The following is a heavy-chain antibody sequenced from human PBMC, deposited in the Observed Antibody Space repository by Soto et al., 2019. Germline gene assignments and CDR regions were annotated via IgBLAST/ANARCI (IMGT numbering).Heavy chain of an antibody. D-gene: IGHD1-26*01. CDR2: ISAYSGNT. V-gene: IGHV1-18*01. CDR1: GYTFTTYG. CDR3: ASQGISGNYWEDFDY. Sequence: ASVKVSCKASGYTFTTYGISWVRQAPGQGLEWMGWISAYSGNTNYAQKVQGRVTMTTDTSTTTAYMELRSLRSDDTAVYYCASQGISGNYWEDFDYWGRGTLVTVSS. J-gene: IGHJ4*02.